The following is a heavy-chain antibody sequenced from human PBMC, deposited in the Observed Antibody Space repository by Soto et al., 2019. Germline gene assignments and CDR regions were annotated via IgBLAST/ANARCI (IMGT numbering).Heavy chain of an antibody. CDR3: ARVMDITGYVFDY. Sequence: ASVKVSCKASGYTFTTYGISWVRQAPGQGLEWMAWSSGYNANTNYAQRFKGRVTVATDTSTNTAYMELRSLRSDDTAVYYCARVMDITGYVFDYWGQGTLVTVSS. J-gene: IGHJ4*02. CDR2: SSGYNANT. V-gene: IGHV1-18*01. CDR1: GYTFTTYG. D-gene: IGHD5-12*01.